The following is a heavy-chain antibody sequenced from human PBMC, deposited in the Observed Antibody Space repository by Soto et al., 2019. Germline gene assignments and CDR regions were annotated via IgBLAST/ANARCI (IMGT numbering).Heavy chain of an antibody. CDR2: IYYSGST. V-gene: IGHV4-39*01. J-gene: IGHJ4*02. CDR1: GGSISSSSYY. D-gene: IGHD1-26*01. Sequence: QLQLQESGPGLVKPSETLSLTCTVSGGSISSSSYYWGWIRQPPGKGLEWIGSIYYSGSTYYNPSLKSRVTISVATSKNQFSLKLSSVTAADTAVYYCARNDGHSGSLSGYWGQGTLVTVSS. CDR3: ARNDGHSGSLSGY.